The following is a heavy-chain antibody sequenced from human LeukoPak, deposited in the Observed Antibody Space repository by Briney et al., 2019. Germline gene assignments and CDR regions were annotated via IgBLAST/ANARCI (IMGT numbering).Heavy chain of an antibody. CDR1: GGSISYYY. J-gene: IGHJ4*02. V-gene: IGHV4-59*12. Sequence: PSETLSLTCTVSGGSISYYYWSWIRQSPGKGLEWIGYIYYSGNTNYNPSLKSRVTISVDTSKNQFSLKLSSVTAADTAVYYCARDAAVVVPAAMALDYWGQGTLVTVSS. CDR3: ARDAAVVVPAAMALDY. D-gene: IGHD2-2*01. CDR2: IYYSGNT.